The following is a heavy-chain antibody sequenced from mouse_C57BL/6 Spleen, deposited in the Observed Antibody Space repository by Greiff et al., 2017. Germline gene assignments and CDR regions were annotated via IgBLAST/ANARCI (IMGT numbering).Heavy chain of an antibody. Sequence: QVQLQQSGAELVKPGASVKISCKASGYAFSSYWMNWVKQRPGTGLEWIGQIYPGDGDTNYNGKFKGKATLTADKSSSTAYMQLSSLTSEDSAVYFCARSGYGNYEVDYYAMDYWGQGTSVTVSS. V-gene: IGHV1-80*01. D-gene: IGHD2-1*01. CDR3: ARSGYGNYEVDYYAMDY. CDR2: IYPGDGDT. CDR1: GYAFSSYW. J-gene: IGHJ4*01.